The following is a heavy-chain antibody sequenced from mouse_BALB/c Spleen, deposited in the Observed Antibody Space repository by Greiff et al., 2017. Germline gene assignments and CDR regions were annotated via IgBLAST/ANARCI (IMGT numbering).Heavy chain of an antibody. CDR3: ARYPIDAMDY. V-gene: IGHV2-2*02. Sequence: QVQLQQSGPGLVQPSQSLSITCTVSGFSLTSYGVHWVRQSPGKGLEWLGVIWSGGSTVYNAAFISRLSISKDNSKSQVFFKMNSLQANDTAIYYCARYPIDAMDYWGQGTSVTVSS. D-gene: IGHD2-12*01. CDR1: GFSLTSYG. CDR2: IWSGGST. J-gene: IGHJ4*01.